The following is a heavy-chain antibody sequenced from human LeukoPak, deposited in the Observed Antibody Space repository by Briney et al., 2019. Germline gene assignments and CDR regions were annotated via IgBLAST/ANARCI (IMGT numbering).Heavy chain of an antibody. CDR2: ISGSGGST. J-gene: IGHJ3*02. CDR3: AKGLEYYYDSSGAFDI. V-gene: IGHV3-23*01. D-gene: IGHD3-22*01. CDR1: GFTFSSYA. Sequence: PGGSLRLSCAASGFTFSSYAMSWVSQAPGKGLEWVSAISGSGGSTYYADSVKGRFTISRDNSKNTLYLQMNSLRAEDTAVYYCAKGLEYYYDSSGAFDIWGQGTVVTVSS.